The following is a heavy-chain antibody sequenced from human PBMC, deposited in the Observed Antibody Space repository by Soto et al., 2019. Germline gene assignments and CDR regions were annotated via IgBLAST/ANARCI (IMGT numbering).Heavy chain of an antibody. D-gene: IGHD4-17*01. CDR3: ARTGLDPQYYYYYYYMDV. V-gene: IGHV3-33*01. CDR2: IWYDGSNK. CDR1: GFTFSSYG. Sequence: PGGSLRLSCAASGFTFSSYGMHWVRQAPGKGLEWVAVIWYDGSNKYYADSVKGRLTISRDNSKNTLYLQMNSLRAEDTAVYYCARTGLDPQYYYYYYYMDVRGKRTTVTVSS. J-gene: IGHJ6*03.